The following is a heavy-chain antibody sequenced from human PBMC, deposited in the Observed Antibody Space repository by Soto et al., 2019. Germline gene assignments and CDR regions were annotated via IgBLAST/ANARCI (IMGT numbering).Heavy chain of an antibody. Sequence: EVHLVESGGGLVQPGGSLRLSWAASGFTFSNHWMHWVRQSPGKGLEWVSRINSDGSTTTYADSVKGRFTIFRHNAKNTLYMQLNSLRAEDTALYYCARGYSSGPDYWGQGTLVTVSS. V-gene: IGHV3-74*01. D-gene: IGHD6-19*01. CDR3: ARGYSSGPDY. CDR1: GFTFSNHW. J-gene: IGHJ4*02. CDR2: INSDGSTT.